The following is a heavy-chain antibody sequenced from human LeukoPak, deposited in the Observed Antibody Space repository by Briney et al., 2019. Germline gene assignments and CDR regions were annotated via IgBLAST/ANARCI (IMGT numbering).Heavy chain of an antibody. V-gene: IGHV3-30*03. D-gene: IGHD3-22*01. Sequence: HPGGSLRLSCAASGFTFSSYGMHWVRQAPGKGLEWVAVISYDGSNKYYADSVKGRFTISRDNSKNTLYLQMNSLRGEDTAVFYCARPQGYFAANFDYWGQGTLVTVSS. CDR3: ARPQGYFAANFDY. CDR1: GFTFSSYG. CDR2: ISYDGSNK. J-gene: IGHJ4*02.